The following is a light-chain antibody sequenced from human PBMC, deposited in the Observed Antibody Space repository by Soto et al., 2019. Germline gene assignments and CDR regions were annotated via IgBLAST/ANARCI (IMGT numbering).Light chain of an antibody. CDR3: CSYTDIALDVV. Sequence: QSALAQPPSASGSPGQSVTISCTGSGSDIGAYNFVSWYQQHPGKAPKLMIFGVTERPSGVPDRFSGSKSGNTASLTVSGVRPEDEADYYCCSYTDIALDVVFGGGTKLTVL. V-gene: IGLV2-8*01. CDR1: GSDIGAYNF. CDR2: GVT. J-gene: IGLJ2*01.